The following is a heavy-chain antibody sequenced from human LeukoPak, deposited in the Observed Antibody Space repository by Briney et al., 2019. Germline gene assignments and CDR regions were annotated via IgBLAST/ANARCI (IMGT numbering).Heavy chain of an antibody. CDR1: GGSISSYY. J-gene: IGHJ3*02. V-gene: IGHV4-59*08. D-gene: IGHD3-22*01. CDR3: ARHRHLRRFSPYYYVSSDRRVGAFDI. CDR2: IYYSGST. Sequence: SETLSLTCTVSGGSISSYYWSWIRQPPGKGLEWIGYIYYSGSTNYNPSLKSRVTISVDTSKNQFSLKLSSVTAADTAVYYCARHRHLRRFSPYYYVSSDRRVGAFDIWGQGKMVTVSS.